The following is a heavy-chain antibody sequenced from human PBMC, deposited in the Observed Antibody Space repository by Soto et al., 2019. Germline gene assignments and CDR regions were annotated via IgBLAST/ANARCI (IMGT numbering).Heavy chain of an antibody. CDR2: ISGSGGST. V-gene: IGHV3-23*01. D-gene: IGHD3-22*01. CDR1: GFTFSSYA. J-gene: IGHJ4*02. Sequence: PGGSLRLSCAASGFTFSSYAMSWVRQAPGKGLEWVSAISGSGGSTYYADSVKGRFTISRDNSKNTLYLQLNSLRAEDTAVYYCAKFHYDSSGYYYFDYWGQGTLVTVSS. CDR3: AKFHYDSSGYYYFDY.